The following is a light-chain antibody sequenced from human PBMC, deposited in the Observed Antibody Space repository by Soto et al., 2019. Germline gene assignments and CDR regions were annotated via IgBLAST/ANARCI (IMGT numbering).Light chain of an antibody. CDR1: SNDIGIYNY. CDR2: DVT. V-gene: IGLV2-14*01. J-gene: IGLJ2*01. Sequence: QSALTQPASVSGSPGQSITISCTGSSNDIGIYNYVSWYQQHPGKAPKLIIYDVTNRPSGVSNRFSGSKSGNTASLTISGHPAEDDDDYYCSSYTTSSTLVFGGGTKLTVL. CDR3: SSYTTSSTLV.